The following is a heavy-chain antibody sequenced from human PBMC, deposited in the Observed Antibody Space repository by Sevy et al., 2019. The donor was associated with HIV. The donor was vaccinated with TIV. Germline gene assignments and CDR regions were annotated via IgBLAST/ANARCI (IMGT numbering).Heavy chain of an antibody. V-gene: IGHV3-7*01. CDR3: AREVGGFNWRPYYFDS. CDR1: GFNFSSYG. Sequence: GGSLRLSCAASGFNFSSYGMHWVRQAPGKGLEWVATIKQDESEKYYVDSVKGRFAISRDNDKNSVSLQMNGLRVEDAALYYCAREVGGFNWRPYYFDSWGQGTLVTVSS. D-gene: IGHD3-3*01. CDR2: IKQDESEK. J-gene: IGHJ4*02.